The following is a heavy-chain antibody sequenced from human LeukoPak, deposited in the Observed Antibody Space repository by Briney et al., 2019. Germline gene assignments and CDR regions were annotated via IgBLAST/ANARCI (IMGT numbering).Heavy chain of an antibody. J-gene: IGHJ4*02. CDR1: GFTFSSYA. CDR3: ARELFGTGSCPDY. CDR2: VGHDGSNR. Sequence: GTSLRRSCTAPGFTFSSYAIHWIGQAPGKGREGVALVGHDGSNRYYSEAVKGRFTISRDNSKNTVYLQINSLRAEDTAVYYCARELFGTGSCPDYRGQAGRVTLSS. D-gene: IGHD3-3*01. V-gene: IGHV3-33*01.